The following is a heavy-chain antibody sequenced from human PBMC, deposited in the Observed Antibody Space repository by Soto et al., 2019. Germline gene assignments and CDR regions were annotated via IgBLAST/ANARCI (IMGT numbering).Heavy chain of an antibody. CDR2: INQNGSEK. Sequence: GGSLRLSCAASGFTFSSYWMSWVRQAPGKGLEWVSNINQNGSEKYYVDSVKGRFTISRDNSKNTLYLEMNSLRAEDTAIYHCARDSRETATGVFSYWGQGTLVTVSS. CDR3: ARDSRETATGVFSY. CDR1: GFTFSSYW. D-gene: IGHD6-13*01. J-gene: IGHJ4*02. V-gene: IGHV3-7*03.